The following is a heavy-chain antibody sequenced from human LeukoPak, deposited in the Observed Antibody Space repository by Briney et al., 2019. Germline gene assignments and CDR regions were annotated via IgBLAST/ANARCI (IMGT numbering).Heavy chain of an antibody. Sequence: ASVKVSCKTSGYTFNTYGIAWVRQATGQGLEWMGWMNPNSGNTGYAQKFQGRVTITRNTSISTAYMELSSLRSEDTAVYYCARALSPHDYYYYMDVWGKGTTVTVSS. D-gene: IGHD2/OR15-2a*01. CDR2: MNPNSGNT. CDR1: GYTFNTYG. CDR3: ARALSPHDYYYYMDV. J-gene: IGHJ6*03. V-gene: IGHV1-8*03.